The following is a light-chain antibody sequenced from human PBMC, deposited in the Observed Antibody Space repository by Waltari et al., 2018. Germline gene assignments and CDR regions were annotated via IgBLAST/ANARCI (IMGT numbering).Light chain of an antibody. CDR1: QTVSSN. V-gene: IGKV3-15*01. Sequence: IVMTQSPATLSVSPGARATLSGRASQTVSSNLAWYQPKPGQAPRLLIYGASTRATGIPARFSGSGSGTEFTLTISSLQSEDFAVYYCQQDKNWPGTFGQGTKLEIK. CDR3: QQDKNWPGT. J-gene: IGKJ2*01. CDR2: GAS.